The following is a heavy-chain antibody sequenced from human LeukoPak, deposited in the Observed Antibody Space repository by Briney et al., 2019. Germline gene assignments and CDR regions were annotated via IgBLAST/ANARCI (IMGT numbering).Heavy chain of an antibody. CDR3: ARDPPGY. Sequence: PGGSLRLSCAASGFTFSSHWMSWVRQAPGKGLEWVANIKQDGSEKYYVDSVKGRFTISRDNAKTSLYLQMNSLRAEDTAVYYCARDPPGYWGQGTLVTVSS. V-gene: IGHV3-7*01. CDR2: IKQDGSEK. J-gene: IGHJ4*02. CDR1: GFTFSSHW.